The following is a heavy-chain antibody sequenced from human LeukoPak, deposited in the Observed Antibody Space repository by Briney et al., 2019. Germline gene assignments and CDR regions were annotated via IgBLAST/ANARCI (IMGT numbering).Heavy chain of an antibody. Sequence: GGTLRLSCAASGFTFSNYGMIWVRQAPGKGLEWPSGISPRGGGTYYADSVKGRFTISRDNAKNSLYLQMNSLRAEDTAVYYCATSFSRVVAATTPGYWGQGTLVTVSS. CDR1: GFTFSNYG. V-gene: IGHV3-23*01. CDR3: ATSFSRVVAATTPGY. J-gene: IGHJ4*02. D-gene: IGHD2-15*01. CDR2: ISPRGGGT.